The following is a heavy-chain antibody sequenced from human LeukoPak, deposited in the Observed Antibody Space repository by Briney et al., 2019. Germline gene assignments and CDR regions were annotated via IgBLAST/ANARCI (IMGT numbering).Heavy chain of an antibody. Sequence: ASVKVSCKAFGYTFTSNYMHWVRQAPGQGPEWMGVIGPSGGSTTYAQKFQGRVTLTRDMSTNTDYLELSSLRSEDTAVYYCARDNSVRDEAWWFSPWGQGTLVIVSS. V-gene: IGHV1-46*01. CDR2: IGPSGGST. D-gene: IGHD5-24*01. J-gene: IGHJ5*02. CDR3: ARDNSVRDEAWWFSP. CDR1: GYTFTSNY.